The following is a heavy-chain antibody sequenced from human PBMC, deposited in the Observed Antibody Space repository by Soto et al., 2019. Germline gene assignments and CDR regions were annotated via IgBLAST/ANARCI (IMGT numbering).Heavy chain of an antibody. CDR2: ISAYNGNT. CDR1: GYTFTSYG. D-gene: IGHD3-22*01. CDR3: ARDRPYYYDSSGYPFDY. Sequence: GGSVKVSCKASGYTFTSYGISWVRQAPGQGLEWMGWISAYNGNTNYAQKLQGRVTMTTDTSTSTAYMELRSLRSDDTAVYYCARDRPYYYDSSGYPFDYWGQGTLVTVSS. V-gene: IGHV1-18*01. J-gene: IGHJ4*02.